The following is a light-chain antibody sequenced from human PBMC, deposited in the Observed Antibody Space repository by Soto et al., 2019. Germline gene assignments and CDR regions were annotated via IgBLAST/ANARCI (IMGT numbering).Light chain of an antibody. CDR3: SSYTSSSAPVV. CDR2: DVT. V-gene: IGLV2-14*01. CDR1: SSDVGGYNY. J-gene: IGLJ2*01. Sequence: QSALTQPASVSGSPGQSITISCIGTSSDVGGYNYVSWYQQRPGKAPKLMIYDVTNRPSGVSNRFSGSKSGNTASLTISGLQAEDEAYYYCSSYTSSSAPVVFGGGTKVTVL.